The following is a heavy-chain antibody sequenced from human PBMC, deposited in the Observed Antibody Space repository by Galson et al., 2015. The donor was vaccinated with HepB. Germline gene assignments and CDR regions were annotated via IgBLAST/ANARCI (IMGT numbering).Heavy chain of an antibody. CDR3: ARDSLELGDYYFDY. CDR1: GFTFSNSW. J-gene: IGHJ4*02. Sequence: SLRLSCAASGFTFSNSWMHWVRQAPGKGLVWVSRINSDGISTRYADSVKGRFTISRDNAKNTVYLQVNRLRAEDTAVYYCARDSLELGDYYFDYWGQGTLVTVSS. D-gene: IGHD2-21*02. CDR2: INSDGIST. V-gene: IGHV3-74*01.